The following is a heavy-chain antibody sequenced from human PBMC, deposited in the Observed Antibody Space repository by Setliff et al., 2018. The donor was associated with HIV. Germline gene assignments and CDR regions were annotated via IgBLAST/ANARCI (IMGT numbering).Heavy chain of an antibody. CDR3: ATYSAGEGGRGH. Sequence: PSETLSLTCTVSGGSISSHYWSWIRQPPGKGLEWIGNVYYSGNTNYNPSLKSRVTISLDTSKNQFSLKLTSVTAADTAMYYCATYSAGEGGRGHWGQGTLVTVSS. J-gene: IGHJ4*02. V-gene: IGHV4-59*11. CDR1: GGSISSHY. CDR2: VYYSGNT. D-gene: IGHD2-15*01.